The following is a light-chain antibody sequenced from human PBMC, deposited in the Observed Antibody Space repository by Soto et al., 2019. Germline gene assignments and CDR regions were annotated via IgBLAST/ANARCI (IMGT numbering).Light chain of an antibody. CDR2: DAS. CDR1: QSIRSL. V-gene: IGKV1-5*01. Sequence: DIQMTQSPSTLSASVGYRFTITCRASQSIRSLLAWYQQKPGKAPKVLIYDASSLGSGVPSRFSGSGSGTEFTLTISSLQPDDFATYYCQHYNSYSEAFGQGTKVDIK. CDR3: QHYNSYSEA. J-gene: IGKJ1*01.